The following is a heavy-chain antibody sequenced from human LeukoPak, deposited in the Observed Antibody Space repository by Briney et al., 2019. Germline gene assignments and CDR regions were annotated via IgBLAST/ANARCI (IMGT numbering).Heavy chain of an antibody. Sequence: GGSLRLSCAASGFTFSDNYMIWIRQAPGKGLEWISYISDTGDTTYYADPVKGRFTISRDNAKNSLYLQMNSLRAEGTAVYYCARARKGYYFDYWGQGTLVTVSS. V-gene: IGHV3-11*04. D-gene: IGHD1-14*01. CDR2: ISDTGDTT. CDR3: ARARKGYYFDY. J-gene: IGHJ4*02. CDR1: GFTFSDNY.